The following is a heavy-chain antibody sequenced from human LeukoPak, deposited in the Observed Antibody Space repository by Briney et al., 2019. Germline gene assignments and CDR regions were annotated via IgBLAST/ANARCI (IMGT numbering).Heavy chain of an antibody. V-gene: IGHV3-23*01. CDR2: ISGSGGST. CDR1: GFTFSSYA. D-gene: IGHD3-10*01. Sequence: GGPLRLSCAASGFTFSSYAMSWVRQAPGKGLEWVSAISGSGGSTYYADSVKGRFTISRDNSKNTLYLQMNSLRAEDTAVYYCASKWFGELLSDYWGQGTLGTVSS. CDR3: ASKWFGELLSDY. J-gene: IGHJ4*02.